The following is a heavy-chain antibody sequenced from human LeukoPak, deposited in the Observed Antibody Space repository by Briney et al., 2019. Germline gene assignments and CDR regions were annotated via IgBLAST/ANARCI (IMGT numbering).Heavy chain of an antibody. Sequence: GGSLRLSCAASGFTFSSYAMHWVRQAPGQGLVWVSRINRDGSTINYADSVKGRFTISRDNAKNTLYLQMNSLRVEDTAVYYSARHFENYEALWGQGTPVTISS. D-gene: IGHD3-22*01. J-gene: IGHJ4*02. V-gene: IGHV3-74*01. CDR1: GFTFSSYA. CDR3: ARHFENYEAL. CDR2: INRDGSTI.